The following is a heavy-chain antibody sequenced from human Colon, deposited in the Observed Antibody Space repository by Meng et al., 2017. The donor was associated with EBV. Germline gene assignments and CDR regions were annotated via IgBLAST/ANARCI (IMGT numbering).Heavy chain of an antibody. CDR3: ARNRPRGVATGANWFDP. CDR1: GSTFTSYA. V-gene: IGHV1-18*01. Sequence: VQPVQSRSGLKKPGASVKVSCKASGSTFTSYAMNWGRQAPGQGLEWMGWISAYNGNTNYAQKLQGRVTMTTDTSTSTAYMELRSLRSDDTAVYYCARNRPRGVATGANWFDPWGQGTLVTVSS. J-gene: IGHJ5*02. CDR2: ISAYNGNT. D-gene: IGHD5-12*01.